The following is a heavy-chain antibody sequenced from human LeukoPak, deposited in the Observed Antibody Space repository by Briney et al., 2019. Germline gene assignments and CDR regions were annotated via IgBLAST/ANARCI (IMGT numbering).Heavy chain of an antibody. CDR3: ARDPTTQTFDY. CDR2: ISTYNGNT. D-gene: IGHD4-11*01. V-gene: IGHV1-18*01. J-gene: IGHJ4*02. CDR1: GYTFTSYG. Sequence: ASVKVSCKASGYTFTSYGISWVRQAPGQGLEWMGWISTYNGNTNYAQKLQGRVTMTTDTSATTAYMELRSLTSDDTAVYYCARDPTTQTFDYWGQGTLVTVSS.